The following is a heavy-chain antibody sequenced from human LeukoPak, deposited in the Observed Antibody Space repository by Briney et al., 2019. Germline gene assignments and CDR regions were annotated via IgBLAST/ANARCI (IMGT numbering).Heavy chain of an antibody. Sequence: ASVKVSCKASGYTFTSYYMHWVRQAPGQGLEWMGIINPSGGSTSYAQKFQGRVTMTRDTSTSTVYMELSSLRSEDTAVYYCARSEPYGSGSYYHLNWFDPWGQGTLVTVSS. D-gene: IGHD3-10*01. CDR3: ARSEPYGSGSYYHLNWFDP. J-gene: IGHJ5*02. CDR1: GYTFTSYY. CDR2: INPSGGST. V-gene: IGHV1-46*01.